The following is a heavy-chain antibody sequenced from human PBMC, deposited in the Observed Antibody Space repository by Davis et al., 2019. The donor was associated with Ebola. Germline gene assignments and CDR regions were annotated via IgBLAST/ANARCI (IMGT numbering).Heavy chain of an antibody. V-gene: IGHV4-59*01. CDR1: GGSISTYY. CDR3: VRVSTSPVGYFDY. J-gene: IGHJ4*02. Sequence: MPSETLSLTCNVSGGSISTYYWSWIRQSPGKGLEWIGYILYSGNTHYNPSLRSRVTMSVDTSKNQFSLKLSSVTAADTAVYYCVRVSTSPVGYFDYWGQGTQVTVSS. CDR2: ILYSGNT.